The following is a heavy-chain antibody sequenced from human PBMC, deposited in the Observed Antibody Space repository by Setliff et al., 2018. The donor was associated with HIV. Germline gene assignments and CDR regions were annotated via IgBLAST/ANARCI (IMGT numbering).Heavy chain of an antibody. J-gene: IGHJ4*02. Sequence: ETLSLTCAVYGGSFSDDSWNWIRQPPGKGLEWIGEINHSGSTNYNPSLKSRVTISVATSKKQFSLNLSSVTAADTAVYYCARRGWNGYKAFDYWGQGALVTVSS. D-gene: IGHD5-12*01. CDR2: INHSGST. V-gene: IGHV4-34*01. CDR1: GGSFSDDS. CDR3: ARRGWNGYKAFDY.